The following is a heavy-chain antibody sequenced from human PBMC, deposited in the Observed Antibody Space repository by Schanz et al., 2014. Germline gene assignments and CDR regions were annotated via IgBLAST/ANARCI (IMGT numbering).Heavy chain of an antibody. V-gene: IGHV3-33*08. CDR1: GFTFSDYY. CDR3: ARDQYYFGSGNPFDI. CDR2: IWFDGTNK. D-gene: IGHD3-10*01. Sequence: QVQLVESGGGVVQPGRSRRLSCAASGFTFSDYYMSWIRQAPGKGLEWLAVIWFDGTNKYNADSVKGRFTISRDTSKNTLYLLLNSLRAEDTAVYYCARDQYYFGSGNPFDIWGQGTMVTVSP. J-gene: IGHJ3*02.